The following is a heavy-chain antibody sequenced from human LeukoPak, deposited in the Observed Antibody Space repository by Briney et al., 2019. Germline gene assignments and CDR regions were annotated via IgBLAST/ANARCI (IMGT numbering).Heavy chain of an antibody. Sequence: SETLSLTCTVSGGSTSGYYWSWIRQPAGKGLEWIGRIYSSGSTNYNPSLESRVTMSVDTSKNQLSLKLSSVTAADTAVYYCARDVVAAAGTWDYWGQGTLVTVSS. CDR1: GGSTSGYY. D-gene: IGHD6-13*01. J-gene: IGHJ4*02. V-gene: IGHV4-4*07. CDR3: ARDVVAAAGTWDY. CDR2: IYSSGST.